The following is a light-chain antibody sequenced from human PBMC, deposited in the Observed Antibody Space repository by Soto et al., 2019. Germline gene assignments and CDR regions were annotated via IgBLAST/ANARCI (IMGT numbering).Light chain of an antibody. CDR2: GTS. V-gene: IGKV3-15*01. CDR1: QTLTTD. J-gene: IGKJ2*01. Sequence: EIVLTQSPATLSLSPGEGATLSCRASQTLTTDYLAWYQQKPGQAPRLLIYGTSTRATGIPARFSGSGSGTEFTLTVSSLQSEDFAGYYCQQYNNRPYTFGQGNRLESK. CDR3: QQYNNRPYT.